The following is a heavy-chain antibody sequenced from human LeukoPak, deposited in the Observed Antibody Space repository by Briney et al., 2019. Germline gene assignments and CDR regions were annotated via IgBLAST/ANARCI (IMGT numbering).Heavy chain of an antibody. V-gene: IGHV3-74*01. J-gene: IGHJ4*02. Sequence: GGFLRLSCAASGFTFDYYWMHWVRQAPGKGLMWVSRINTDGSNTHYADSVKGRFTISRDNAKNTLYLQMNGLRVEDTAVYYCVVWGEDRSGHRFDFWGQGTLVTVSS. D-gene: IGHD3-22*01. CDR3: VVWGEDRSGHRFDF. CDR1: GFTFDYYW. CDR2: INTDGSNT.